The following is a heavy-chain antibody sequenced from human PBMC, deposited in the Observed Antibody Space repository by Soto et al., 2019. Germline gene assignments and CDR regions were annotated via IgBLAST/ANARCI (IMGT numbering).Heavy chain of an antibody. V-gene: IGHV1-46*01. CDR2: INPSGGST. CDR1: GYTFTSYY. D-gene: IGHD4-17*01. J-gene: IGHJ4*02. CDR3: ARDLGYGDLFFDY. Sequence: AYVKFPCKASGYTFTSYYMHWVRQAPGQGLEWMGIINPSGGSTSYAQKFQGRVTMTRDTSTSTVYMELSSLRSEDTAVYYCARDLGYGDLFFDYWGQGTLVTVSS.